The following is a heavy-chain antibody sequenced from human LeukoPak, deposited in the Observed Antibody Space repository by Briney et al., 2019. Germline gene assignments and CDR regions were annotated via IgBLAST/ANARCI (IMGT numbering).Heavy chain of an antibody. Sequence: GGSLRLSCAASGFTFSTYAMSWVRQPPGKGLEWVSGISGSGGSTYYADSVKGRFTISRDNSKNTLYLQMNSLRAEDTAVYYCAKSLAVAGKGDRWFDPWGQGTLVTVSS. V-gene: IGHV3-23*01. D-gene: IGHD6-19*01. CDR2: ISGSGGST. J-gene: IGHJ5*02. CDR1: GFTFSTYA. CDR3: AKSLAVAGKGDRWFDP.